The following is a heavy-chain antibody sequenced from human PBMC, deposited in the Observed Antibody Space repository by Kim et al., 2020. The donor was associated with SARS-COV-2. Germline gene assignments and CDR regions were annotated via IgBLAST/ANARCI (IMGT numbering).Heavy chain of an antibody. J-gene: IGHJ1*01. CDR1: GFTFSSFA. V-gene: IGHV3-23*01. Sequence: GGSLRLSCAASGFTFSSFALTWVRQAPGRGLEWVSAITGNGVRTFYADSVSGRFTVSRDNSNNMLYLQMNNLGADDTAVYYCAKDRPYSTTWYCHESDSWGQGTLAT. D-gene: IGHD2-2*01. CDR2: ITGNGVRT. CDR3: AKDRPYSTTWYCHESDS.